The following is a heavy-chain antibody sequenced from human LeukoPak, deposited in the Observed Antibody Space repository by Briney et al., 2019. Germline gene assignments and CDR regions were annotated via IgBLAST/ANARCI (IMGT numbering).Heavy chain of an antibody. CDR3: ARGPSSFDY. V-gene: IGHV4-61*01. D-gene: IGHD6-6*01. CDR1: GGSVSSGSYY. Sequence: SETLSLTCTVSGGSVSSGSYYWSWIRQPPGKGLEWTGYIYYSGSTNYNPSLKSRVTISVDTSKNQFSLKLNSVTAADTAVYYCARGPSSFDYWGQGTLVTVSS. J-gene: IGHJ4*02. CDR2: IYYSGST.